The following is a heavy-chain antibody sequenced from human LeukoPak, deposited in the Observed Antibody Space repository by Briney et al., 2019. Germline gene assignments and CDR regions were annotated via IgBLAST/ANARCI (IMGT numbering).Heavy chain of an antibody. CDR1: GFTFDDYA. Sequence: GGSLRLSCAASGFTFDDYAMHWVRQVPGKGLEWVSSISWNSGDIVYADSVKGRFTISRDNAKNSLYLQMNSLRAEDTAVYYCARDLSRGTDYYYYMDVWGKGTTVTVSS. CDR2: ISWNSGDI. D-gene: IGHD6-19*01. V-gene: IGHV3-9*01. J-gene: IGHJ6*03. CDR3: ARDLSRGTDYYYYMDV.